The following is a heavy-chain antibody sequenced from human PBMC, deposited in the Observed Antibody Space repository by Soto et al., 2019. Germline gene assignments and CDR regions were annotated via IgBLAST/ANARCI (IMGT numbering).Heavy chain of an antibody. D-gene: IGHD2-15*01. CDR2: ISTYNANT. J-gene: IGHJ3*02. CDR1: GYTFTSYG. Sequence: QVQLVQSGAEVKKPGASVKVSCKASGYTFTSYGISWVRQAPGQGLEWMGWISTYNANTHYAQKVQGRVTMTTDTSTSTTYMELSSLRSDDTALYYCARDWYCSGGSCLDAFDIWGQGTMVIVSS. CDR3: ARDWYCSGGSCLDAFDI. V-gene: IGHV1-18*01.